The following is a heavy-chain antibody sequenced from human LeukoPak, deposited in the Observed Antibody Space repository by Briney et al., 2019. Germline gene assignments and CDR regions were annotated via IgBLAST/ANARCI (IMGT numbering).Heavy chain of an antibody. CDR1: GYSISSGYY. CDR3: ARGWAYGHTRLDY. Sequence: SETLSLTCTVSGYSISSGYYWGWIRQPPGKGLEWIGSIYHSGSTYYNPSLKSRVTISVDTSKNQFSLKLSSVTAADTAVYYCARGWAYGHTRLDYWGQGTLVTVSS. CDR2: IYHSGST. D-gene: IGHD3-10*01. J-gene: IGHJ4*02. V-gene: IGHV4-38-2*02.